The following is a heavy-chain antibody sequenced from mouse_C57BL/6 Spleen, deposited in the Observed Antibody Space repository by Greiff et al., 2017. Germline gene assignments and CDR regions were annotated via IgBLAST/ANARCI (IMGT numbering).Heavy chain of an antibody. CDR2: IYPGDGDT. V-gene: IGHV1-82*01. Sequence: QVQLKQSGPELVKPGASVKISCKASGYAFSSSWMNWVKQRPGKGLEWIGRIYPGDGDTNYNGKFKGKATLTADKSSSTAYMQLSSLTSEDSAVYFCARGDYGYEQVYAMDYWGQGTSVTVSS. CDR3: ARGDYGYEQVYAMDY. D-gene: IGHD2-2*01. J-gene: IGHJ4*01. CDR1: GYAFSSSW.